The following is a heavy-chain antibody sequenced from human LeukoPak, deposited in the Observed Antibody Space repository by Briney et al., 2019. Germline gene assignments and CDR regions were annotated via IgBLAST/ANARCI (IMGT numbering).Heavy chain of an antibody. CDR2: IIPIFGTA. D-gene: IGHD3-10*01. J-gene: IGHJ4*02. CDR3: ARDGYGSGSYYCC. CDR1: GGTFSSYA. Sequence: SVKVSCKASGGTFSSYAISWVRQAPGQGFEWMGGIIPIFGTANYAQKFQGRVAITADKSTSTAYMELSSLRSEDTAVYYCARDGYGSGSYYCCWGQGTLVTVSS. V-gene: IGHV1-69*06.